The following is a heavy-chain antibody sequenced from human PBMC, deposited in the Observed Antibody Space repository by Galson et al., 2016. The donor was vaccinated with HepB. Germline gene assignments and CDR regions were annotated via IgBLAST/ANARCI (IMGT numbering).Heavy chain of an antibody. D-gene: IGHD3-3*01. V-gene: IGHV3-48*02. Sequence: SLRLSCAASGFTFSAFSMNWVRQAPGEGLEWVSHIETYTNRIYYADSVKGRFTISRDNAKNSLYLQMNSLRDEDTAIYYCARESGVHHQNWFDPWGQGTLVIVSS. CDR3: ARESGVHHQNWFDP. CDR2: IETYTNRI. CDR1: GFTFSAFS. J-gene: IGHJ5*02.